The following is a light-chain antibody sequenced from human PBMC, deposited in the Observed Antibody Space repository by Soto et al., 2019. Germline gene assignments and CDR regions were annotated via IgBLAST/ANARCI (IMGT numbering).Light chain of an antibody. CDR1: QSVSSSY. CDR2: GAS. J-gene: IGKJ1*01. CDR3: QQYGSSPET. V-gene: IGKV3-20*01. Sequence: EIVLTQSPGTLSLSPGERATLSYRASQSVSSSYLAWYLQKPGQAPRLLIYGASSRATGIPDRFSGSGSGTDFTLTISRLEPEDFAVYYCQQYGSSPETFGQGTKVEIK.